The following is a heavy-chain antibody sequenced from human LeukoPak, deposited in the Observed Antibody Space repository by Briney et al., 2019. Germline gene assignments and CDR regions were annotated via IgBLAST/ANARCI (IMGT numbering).Heavy chain of an antibody. D-gene: IGHD3-22*01. CDR3: ARGYDSRALGTFDI. CDR2: IRYDGSNK. CDR1: GFTFSSYG. J-gene: IGHJ3*02. Sequence: GGSLRLSCAASGFTFSSYGMHWVRQAPGKGLEWVAFIRYDGSNKYYADSVKGRFTISRDNSKNTLYLQMNSLRAEDTAVYYCARGYDSRALGTFDIWGQGTVVTVSS. V-gene: IGHV3-30*02.